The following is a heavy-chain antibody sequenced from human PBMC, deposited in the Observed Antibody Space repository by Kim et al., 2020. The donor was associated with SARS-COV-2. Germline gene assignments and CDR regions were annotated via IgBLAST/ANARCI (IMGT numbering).Heavy chain of an antibody. V-gene: IGHV1-58*01. D-gene: IGHD5-12*01. CDR1: GFTFTSSA. Sequence: SVKVSCKASGFTFTSSAVQWVRQARGQRLEWIGWIVVSSGNTNYAQKFQERVTITRDMSTSTAYMELSSLRSEDTAVYYCSADPLHSGYVPYYYGMDVW. CDR2: IVVSSGNT. CDR3: SADPLHSGYVPYYYGMDV. J-gene: IGHJ6*01.